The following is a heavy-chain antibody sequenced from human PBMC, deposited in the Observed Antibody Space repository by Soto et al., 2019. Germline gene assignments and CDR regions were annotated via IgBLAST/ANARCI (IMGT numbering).Heavy chain of an antibody. CDR1: GFSLSNARMG. D-gene: IGHD3-22*01. CDR2: IFSNDEK. V-gene: IGHV2-26*01. J-gene: IGHJ4*02. CDR3: ARMTYYYDSSGYPTPKLDY. Sequence: SGPTLVNPTETLTLTCTVSGFSLSNARMGVSWIRQPPGKALEWLAHIFSNDEKSYSTSLKSRLTISKDTSKSQVVLTMTNMDPVDTATYYCARMTYYYDSSGYPTPKLDYWGQGTLVTVSS.